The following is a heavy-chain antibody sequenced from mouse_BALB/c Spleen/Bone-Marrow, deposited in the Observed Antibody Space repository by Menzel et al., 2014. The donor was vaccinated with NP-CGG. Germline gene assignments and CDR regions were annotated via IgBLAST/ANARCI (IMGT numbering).Heavy chain of an antibody. CDR2: ISYSGST. CDR1: GDSIXSGY. D-gene: IGHD2-3*01. J-gene: IGHJ2*01. V-gene: IGHV3-8*02. Sequence: DVQLQESGPSLVEPSQTLSLTCSVTGDSIXSGYWNWIRKFPGNKLEYMGYISYSGSTYYNPSLKSRISITRDTSKNQYYLQLNSVTTEDTATYYCATYDGYCFDYWGQGTTLTVSS. CDR3: ATYDGYCFDY.